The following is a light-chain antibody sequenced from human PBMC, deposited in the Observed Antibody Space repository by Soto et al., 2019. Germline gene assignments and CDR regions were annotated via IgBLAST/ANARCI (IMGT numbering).Light chain of an antibody. CDR2: DVS. Sequence: QSVLTQPASVSVSPRQSITVSSTRNSSDVGGYNYVSWYQQHPGKAPRLKIYDVSNRPSGVSNRFSGSKSGNTASLTISGLQAEDESDYYCSSYTGSSTYVVGTGTKVTVL. J-gene: IGLJ1*01. CDR3: SSYTGSSTYV. V-gene: IGLV2-14*03. CDR1: SSDVGGYNY.